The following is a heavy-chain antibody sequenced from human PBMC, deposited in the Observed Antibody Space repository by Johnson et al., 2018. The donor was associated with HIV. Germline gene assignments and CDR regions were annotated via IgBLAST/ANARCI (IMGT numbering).Heavy chain of an antibody. D-gene: IGHD3-10*01. CDR3: ARGSARTYYYGSGSPPSAVDI. Sequence: VQLVESGGGVVRPGGSLRLSCAASGFTFDDYGMSWVRQAPGKGLEWVSGINWNGGSTGYADSVKGRFTISRDNAKNTLFLEMNSLRAEDTAVSYCARGSARTYYYGSGSPPSAVDIWGQGTMVTVSS. V-gene: IGHV3-20*04. J-gene: IGHJ3*02. CDR1: GFTFDDYG. CDR2: INWNGGST.